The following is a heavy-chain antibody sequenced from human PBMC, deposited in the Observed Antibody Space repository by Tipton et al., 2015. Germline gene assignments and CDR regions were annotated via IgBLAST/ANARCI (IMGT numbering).Heavy chain of an antibody. D-gene: IGHD4-17*01. Sequence: TLSLTCAVSAYSISTDYYWVWIRQPPGKGLEWIGTISHSGNTFYNPSLKSRVTISVDTSKNQFSLNLNSVTAADTAVYYCARRAGYGDHFDYWGRGTLVTVSP. V-gene: IGHV4-38-2*01. CDR3: ARRAGYGDHFDY. CDR2: ISHSGNT. CDR1: AYSISTDYY. J-gene: IGHJ4*02.